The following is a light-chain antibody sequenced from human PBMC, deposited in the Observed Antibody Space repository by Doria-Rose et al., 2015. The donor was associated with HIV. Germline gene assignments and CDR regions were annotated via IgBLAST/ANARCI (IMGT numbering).Light chain of an antibody. V-gene: IGKV3-20*01. J-gene: IGKJ1*01. CDR3: QQYGTSPT. CDR2: GVS. Sequence: VLTQPPGTLSLSPGERATLSCRASQSVSNNYLAWYQQKPGQAPRLLTYGVSTRATGIPDRFSGSGSGTDFTLTISGLEPEDFAVYYCQQYGTSPTFGQGTKVEIK. CDR1: QSVSNNY.